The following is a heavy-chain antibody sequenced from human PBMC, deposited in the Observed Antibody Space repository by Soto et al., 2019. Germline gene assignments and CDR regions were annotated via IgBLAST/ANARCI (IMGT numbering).Heavy chain of an antibody. CDR1: GGSLSSYY. CDR2: IYYSGST. J-gene: IGHJ5*02. Sequence: SETLSLTCTVSGGSLSSYYWSWIRQPPGKGLEWIGYIYYSGSTNYNPSLKSRVTISVDTSKNQYSLKLSSVTAADTAVYYCARVIDSSGLNWFDPWGQGTRVTVSS. CDR3: ARVIDSSGLNWFDP. V-gene: IGHV4-59*01. D-gene: IGHD3-22*01.